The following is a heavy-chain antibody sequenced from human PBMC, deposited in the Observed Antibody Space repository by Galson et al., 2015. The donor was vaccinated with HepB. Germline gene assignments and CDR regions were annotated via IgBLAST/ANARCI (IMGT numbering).Heavy chain of an antibody. Sequence: SLRLSCAASGFTFGDYAMSWFRQAPGKGLEWVGFIRSKAYGGTTEYAASVKGRFTISRDDSKSIAYLQMNSLKTEDTAVYYCTSYSYGYFYAGTESIFDYWGQGTLVTVSS. CDR3: TSYSYGYFYAGTESIFDY. CDR1: GFTFGDYA. D-gene: IGHD5-18*01. V-gene: IGHV3-49*03. CDR2: IRSKAYGGTT. J-gene: IGHJ4*02.